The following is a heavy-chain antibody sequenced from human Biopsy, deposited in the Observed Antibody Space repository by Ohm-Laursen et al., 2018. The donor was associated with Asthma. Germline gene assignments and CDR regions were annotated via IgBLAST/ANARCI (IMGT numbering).Heavy chain of an antibody. CDR2: TNERGIT. Sequence: SDTLSLTCDVYPGSFSGFFWTWIRQSPGKGLKWIGETNERGITNNNPSLKSRVIISIDTYWNRVSLKLTSVTAADTAVYYCARGTELDVWGQGTTVTVSS. CDR3: ARGTELDV. V-gene: IGHV4-34*01. J-gene: IGHJ6*02. CDR1: PGSFSGFF.